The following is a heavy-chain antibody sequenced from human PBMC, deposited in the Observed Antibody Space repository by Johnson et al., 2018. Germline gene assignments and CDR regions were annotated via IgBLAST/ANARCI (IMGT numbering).Heavy chain of an antibody. CDR2: ISYDGSNK. Sequence: QVQLVQSGGGVVQXGKSXGLXCAASGFTFSTYAMHWVRQAPGKGLEWVALISYDGSNKYYADSVKGRFTISRDNSKNTLYLQMNSLRAEDTAVYSCARERVYYYYGMDVWGQGTTVTVSS. CDR1: GFTFSTYA. CDR3: ARERVYYYYGMDV. V-gene: IGHV3-30-3*01. J-gene: IGHJ6*02.